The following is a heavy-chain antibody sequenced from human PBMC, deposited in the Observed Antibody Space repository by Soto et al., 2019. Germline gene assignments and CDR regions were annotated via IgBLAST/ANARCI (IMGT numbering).Heavy chain of an antibody. V-gene: IGHV4-59*01. CDR1: GGSISSYY. J-gene: IGHJ4*02. CDR3: ARDASMPWFGKLDY. Sequence: ASETLSLTCTVSGGSISSYYWSWIRQPPGKGLEWIGYIYYSGSTNYNPSLKSRVTISVDTSKNQFSLKLSSVTAADTAVYYCARDASMPWFGKLDYWGQGTLVTVSS. D-gene: IGHD3-10*01. CDR2: IYYSGST.